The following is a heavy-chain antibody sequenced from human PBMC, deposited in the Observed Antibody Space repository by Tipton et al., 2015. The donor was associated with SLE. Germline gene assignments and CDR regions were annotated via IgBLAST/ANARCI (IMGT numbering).Heavy chain of an antibody. D-gene: IGHD3-3*01. Sequence: TLSLTCTVSGGSISSYYWSWIRQPPGKGLEWIGYIYYSGSTNYNPSLKSRVTISVDTSKNQFSLKLSSVTAADTAVYYCSGGLWSGYLFDSWGQGTLVTVSS. CDR2: IYYSGST. CDR3: SGGLWSGYLFDS. J-gene: IGHJ5*01. CDR1: GGSISSYY. V-gene: IGHV4-59*01.